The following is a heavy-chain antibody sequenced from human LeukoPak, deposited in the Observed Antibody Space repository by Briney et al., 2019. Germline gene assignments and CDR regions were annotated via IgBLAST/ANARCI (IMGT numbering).Heavy chain of an antibody. CDR3: ARRGYSDYVDY. V-gene: IGHV3-30*03. Sequence: GGSLRLSCAASGFTFSSYGMHWVRQAPGKGLEWVAVISYDGSNKYYADSVKGRFTISRDNSKNTLYLQMNSLRAEDTAVYYCARRGYSDYVDYWGQGTLVTVSS. CDR1: GFTFSSYG. D-gene: IGHD5-12*01. J-gene: IGHJ4*02. CDR2: ISYDGSNK.